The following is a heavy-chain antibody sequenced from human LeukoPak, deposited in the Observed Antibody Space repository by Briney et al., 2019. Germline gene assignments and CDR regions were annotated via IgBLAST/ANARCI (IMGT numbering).Heavy chain of an antibody. CDR1: GFTFSSYS. V-gene: IGHV3-21*01. Sequence: PGGSLRLSCAASGFTFSSYSMNWVRQAPGKGLEWVSSISSSSSYIYYADSVKGRFTISRDNAKNSLYLQMNSLRAEDTAVYYCARVLWGGYDILTGSFDYWGQGTLVTVSS. J-gene: IGHJ4*02. CDR2: ISSSSSYI. CDR3: ARVLWGGYDILTGSFDY. D-gene: IGHD3-9*01.